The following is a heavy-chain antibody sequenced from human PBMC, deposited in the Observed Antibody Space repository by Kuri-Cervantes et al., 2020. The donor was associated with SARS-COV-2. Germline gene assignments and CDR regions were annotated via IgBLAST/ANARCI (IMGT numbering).Heavy chain of an antibody. CDR2: VSYDGSDN. CDR1: GFSFSSYA. J-gene: IGHJ4*02. V-gene: IGHV3-30*04. Sequence: GESLKISCATSGFSFSSYAMHWVRQAPGKGPEWVAVVSYDGSDNDYADSVKGRFTISRDNSKNTLYLQMNSLRSEDTAVYYCARAYYYDSSGYYPGDYWGQGTLVTVSS. CDR3: ARAYYYDSSGYYPGDY. D-gene: IGHD3-22*01.